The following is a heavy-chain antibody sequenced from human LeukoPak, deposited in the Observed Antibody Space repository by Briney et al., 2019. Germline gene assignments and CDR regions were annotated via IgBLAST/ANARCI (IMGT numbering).Heavy chain of an antibody. Sequence: GGSLRLSCAASGFTFRSFEMYWVRQAPGKGLQWVSYIDSRGTTIDYADSVKGRFTISRDNARNSLYLQMNSLRAEDTAVYFCARVSETPAYYYTSGYYYLGYWGQGTLVTVPS. D-gene: IGHD3-22*01. CDR1: GFTFRSFE. J-gene: IGHJ4*02. V-gene: IGHV3-48*03. CDR2: IDSRGTTI. CDR3: ARVSETPAYYYTSGYYYLGY.